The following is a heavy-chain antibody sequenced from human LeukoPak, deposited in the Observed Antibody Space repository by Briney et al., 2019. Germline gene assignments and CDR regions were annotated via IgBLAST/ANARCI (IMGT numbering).Heavy chain of an antibody. CDR3: ARRPYYYDSSGYIDTYFDY. J-gene: IGHJ4*02. CDR2: ISSSSSYI. CDR1: GFTFSSYA. D-gene: IGHD3-22*01. Sequence: GGSLRLSCAASGFTFSSYAMSWVRQAPGKGLEWVSSISSSSSYIYYADSVKGRFTISRDNAKNSLYLQLNSLRAEDTAVYYCARRPYYYDSSGYIDTYFDYWGQGTLVTVSS. V-gene: IGHV3-21*01.